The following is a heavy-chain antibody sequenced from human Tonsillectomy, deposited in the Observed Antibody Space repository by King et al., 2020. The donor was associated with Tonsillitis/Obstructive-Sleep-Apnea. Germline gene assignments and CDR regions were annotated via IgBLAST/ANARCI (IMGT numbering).Heavy chain of an antibody. Sequence: VQLVESGGGLVQPGGSLRLSCAASGFTFSTYWMHWVRQAPGKGLVWVSRINTDGSSTSYVDSVKGRFTISRDNAKNTLYLRMNSLRAEDTAVYYCARDQRYCGGDCLVDYWGQGTLVTVSS. CDR1: GFTFSTYW. D-gene: IGHD2-21*01. J-gene: IGHJ4*02. CDR3: ARDQRYCGGDCLVDY. CDR2: INTDGSST. V-gene: IGHV3-74*01.